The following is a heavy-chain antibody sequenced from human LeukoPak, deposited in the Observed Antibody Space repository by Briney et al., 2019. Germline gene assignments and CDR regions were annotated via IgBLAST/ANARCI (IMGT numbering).Heavy chain of an antibody. CDR3: ARPRGCGSARCNNFDY. CDR1: GFIFSDFS. CDR2: MSEDGNEI. D-gene: IGHD2-2*01. Sequence: PGGSLRLSCRGSGFIFSDFSMSWVRQAPGKGLEWVAKMSEDGNEIFYVDSVKGRFTISRDNTKKSLYLQLNSLRPEDSAVYYCARPRGCGSARCNNFDYWGQGTLVTVSS. J-gene: IGHJ4*02. V-gene: IGHV3-7*01.